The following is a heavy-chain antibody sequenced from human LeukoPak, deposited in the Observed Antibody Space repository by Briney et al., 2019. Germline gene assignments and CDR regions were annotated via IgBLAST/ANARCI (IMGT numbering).Heavy chain of an antibody. CDR2: ISYDGSNK. V-gene: IGHV3-30*18. CDR1: GFTFSSYG. Sequence: GSLRLSCAASGFTFSSYGMHWVRQAPGKGLEWVAVISYDGSNKYYADSVKGRFTISRDNSKNTLYLQMNSLRVEDTAVYYCAKQWELFDYWGQGTLVTVSS. D-gene: IGHD1-26*01. J-gene: IGHJ4*02. CDR3: AKQWELFDY.